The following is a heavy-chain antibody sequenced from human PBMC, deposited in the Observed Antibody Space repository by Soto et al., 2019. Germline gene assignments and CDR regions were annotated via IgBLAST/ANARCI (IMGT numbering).Heavy chain of an antibody. Sequence: SETLSLTCTVSGGSISSYYWSWIRQPPGKGLEWLGDIFYRGSANHNPSLRSRVTMSVDTSKNQFSLKLSSVTAADTAVYYCARGIAAAGRPTLFHYWGQGTLVTVSS. CDR1: GGSISSYY. J-gene: IGHJ4*02. CDR2: IFYRGSA. V-gene: IGHV4-59*01. D-gene: IGHD6-13*01. CDR3: ARGIAAAGRPTLFHY.